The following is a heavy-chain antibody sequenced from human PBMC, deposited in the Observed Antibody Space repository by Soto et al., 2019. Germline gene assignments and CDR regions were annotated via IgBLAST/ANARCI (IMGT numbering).Heavy chain of an antibody. D-gene: IGHD2-2*01. CDR1: GYTFTSYA. J-gene: IGHJ4*02. CDR3: AKADLVGLVDP. V-gene: IGHV1-3*01. Sequence: ASVKVSCKASGYTFTSYAMHWVLQAPGQRLEWMGLINAGNGKTKYSQKFEGRVTITKDTSASTADMALSRLRSGDTGVDYCAKADLVGLVDPWGQGTLVSVPS. CDR2: INAGNGKT.